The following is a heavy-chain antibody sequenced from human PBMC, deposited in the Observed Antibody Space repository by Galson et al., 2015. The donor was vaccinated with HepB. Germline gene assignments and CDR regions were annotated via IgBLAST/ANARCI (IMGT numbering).Heavy chain of an antibody. J-gene: IGHJ4*02. CDR3: ARGPFKYSSGWSLDY. CDR2: ISSSSSYI. Sequence: SLRLSCAASGFTFSSYSMNWVRQAPGKGLEWVSSISSSSSYIYYADSVKGRFTISRDNAKNSLYLQMNSLRAEDTAVYYCARGPFKYSSGWSLDYWGQGTLVTVSS. D-gene: IGHD6-19*01. V-gene: IGHV3-21*01. CDR1: GFTFSSYS.